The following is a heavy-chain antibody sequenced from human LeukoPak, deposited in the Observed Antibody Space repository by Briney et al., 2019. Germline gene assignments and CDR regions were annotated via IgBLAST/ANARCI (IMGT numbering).Heavy chain of an antibody. V-gene: IGHV1-3*01. CDR3: ARDRSGDTAMVSGFDP. J-gene: IGHJ5*02. CDR2: INAGNGNT. CDR1: GYTFTSYA. D-gene: IGHD5-18*01. Sequence: ASVKVSCKASGYTFTSYAMHWVRQAPGQRLEWMGWINAGNGNTKYSRKFQGRVTITRDTSASTAYMELSSLRSEDTAVYYCARDRSGDTAMVSGFDPWGQGTLVTVSS.